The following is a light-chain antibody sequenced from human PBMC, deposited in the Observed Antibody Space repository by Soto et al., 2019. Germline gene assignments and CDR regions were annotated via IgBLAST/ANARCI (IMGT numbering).Light chain of an antibody. V-gene: IGKV3-15*01. CDR3: QQYNNWPPGT. J-gene: IGKJ1*01. CDR2: GAS. Sequence: EVVMTQSPGTLSLSPGERATLSCRASQSVGSSYLAWYQQKPGQAPRLLIYGASTRATGIPARFSGSGSGTEFTLTISSLQSEDFAVYYCQQYNNWPPGTFGQGTKVDI. CDR1: QSVGSSY.